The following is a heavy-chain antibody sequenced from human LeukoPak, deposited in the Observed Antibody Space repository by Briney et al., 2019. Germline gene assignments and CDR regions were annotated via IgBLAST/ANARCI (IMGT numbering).Heavy chain of an antibody. Sequence: PGGSLRLSCAASGFTFSSYAMSWVRQAPGKGLEWVSAISGSGGSTYYADSVKGRFTISRDNSKNTLYLQMNSLRAEDTAVYYCAKDRDTYYYDSSGYCEFDYWGQGTLVTVSS. CDR3: AKDRDTYYYDSSGYCEFDY. V-gene: IGHV3-23*01. CDR1: GFTFSSYA. CDR2: ISGSGGST. J-gene: IGHJ4*02. D-gene: IGHD3-22*01.